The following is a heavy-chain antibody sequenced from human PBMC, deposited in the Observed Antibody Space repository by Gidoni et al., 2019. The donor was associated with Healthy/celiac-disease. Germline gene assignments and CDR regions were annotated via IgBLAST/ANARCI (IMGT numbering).Heavy chain of an antibody. J-gene: IGHJ5*02. CDR1: GGSISSSSYY. Sequence: QLQLQESGPGLVKPSETLSLTCPVPGGSISSSSYYWGWIRQPPGKGLVWIGSIYYSGSTYYNPSLKSRVTISVDTSKNQFPLKLSSVTAADTAVYYCARQGRITGKRGWFDPWGQGTLVTVSS. V-gene: IGHV4-39*01. CDR3: ARQGRITGKRGWFDP. CDR2: IYYSGST. D-gene: IGHD1-20*01.